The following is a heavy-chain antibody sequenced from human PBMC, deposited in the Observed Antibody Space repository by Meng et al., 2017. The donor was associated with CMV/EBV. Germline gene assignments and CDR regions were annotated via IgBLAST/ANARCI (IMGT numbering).Heavy chain of an antibody. CDR1: GFTFSSYW. V-gene: IGHV3-74*01. CDR3: ATYSSTIPVGY. D-gene: IGHD1-26*01. J-gene: IGHJ4*02. CDR2: INSDGSNT. Sequence: GGSLRLSCAASGFTFSSYWMHWVRQAPGKGLVWVSRINSDGSNTSYADSVKGRFTISRDNAKNTLYLQMNSLRAEDTAVYYCATYSSTIPVGYWGQGTLVTVSS.